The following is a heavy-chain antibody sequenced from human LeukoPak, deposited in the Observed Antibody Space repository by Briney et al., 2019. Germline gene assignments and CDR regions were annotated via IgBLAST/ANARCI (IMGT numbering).Heavy chain of an antibody. CDR2: IYHSGST. Sequence: SETLSLTCTVSGGSVSSGSYYWSWIRQPPGKGLEWIGYIYHSGSTNYYPSLKSRVTISGDTSKNQFSLRLNSVTAADTAVYYCARSRGVVTPYDYWGQGTLVTVSP. J-gene: IGHJ4*02. V-gene: IGHV4-61*01. D-gene: IGHD4-23*01. CDR1: GGSVSSGSYY. CDR3: ARSRGVVTPYDY.